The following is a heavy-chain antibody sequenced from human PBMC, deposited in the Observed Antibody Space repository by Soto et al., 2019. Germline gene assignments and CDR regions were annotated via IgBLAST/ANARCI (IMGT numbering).Heavy chain of an antibody. CDR2: ISPDGSDT. CDR3: GGEGGPPGNSSSASVL. V-gene: IGHV3-30*04. D-gene: IGHD1-7*01. Sequence: GGSLTLSCAGSRFTFCSYAMHWVRQAPGKGLEGVSVISPDGSDTFYAESVKGRFTISRDNSKNTMYVQMNSPRPQDNAIYYCGGEGGPPGNSSSASVLGGKGTMVTVSS. CDR1: RFTFCSYA. J-gene: IGHJ6*03.